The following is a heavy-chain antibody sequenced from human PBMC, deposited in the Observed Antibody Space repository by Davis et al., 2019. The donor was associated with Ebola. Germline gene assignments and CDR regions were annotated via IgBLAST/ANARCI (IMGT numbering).Heavy chain of an antibody. D-gene: IGHD6-13*01. CDR2: INPNSGNT. V-gene: IGHV1-8*02. CDR3: ARTLRQQLVRGYYYYYGMDV. J-gene: IGHJ6*02. Sequence: AASVKVSCKASGYTFTSYGISWVRQAPGQGLEWMGWINPNSGNTGYAQKFQGRVTMTRNTSISTAYMELSSLRSEDTAVYYCARTLRQQLVRGYYYYYGMDVWGQGTTVTVSS. CDR1: GYTFTSYG.